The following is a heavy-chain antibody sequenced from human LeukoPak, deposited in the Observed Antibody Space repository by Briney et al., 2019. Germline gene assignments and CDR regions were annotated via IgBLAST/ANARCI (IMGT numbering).Heavy chain of an antibody. D-gene: IGHD3-3*01. Sequence: ASVKVSCKASGYTFTGHYMHWVRQAPGQGLEWMGRINPNSGGTNYAQKFQGRVTMTRDTSTTTAYVELSRLRSDDTAVYYCASTTYYDFWSGYYGNWFDPWGQGTLVTVSS. CDR3: ASTTYYDFWSGYYGNWFDP. CDR1: GYTFTGHY. J-gene: IGHJ5*02. V-gene: IGHV1-2*06. CDR2: INPNSGGT.